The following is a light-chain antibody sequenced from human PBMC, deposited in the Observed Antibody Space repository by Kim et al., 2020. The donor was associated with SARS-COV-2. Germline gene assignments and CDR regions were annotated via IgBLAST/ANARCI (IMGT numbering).Light chain of an antibody. CDR3: QQSYNFPRT. Sequence: ASVGDRVTITCRASQSVSSWLNWYQQKPGKAPHLLIYRTSTLQTGVPPRFSGSASGTDFTLTINTLQPEDFATYYCQQSYNFPRTFGQGTKVDIK. CDR1: QSVSSW. V-gene: IGKV1-39*01. CDR2: RTS. J-gene: IGKJ1*01.